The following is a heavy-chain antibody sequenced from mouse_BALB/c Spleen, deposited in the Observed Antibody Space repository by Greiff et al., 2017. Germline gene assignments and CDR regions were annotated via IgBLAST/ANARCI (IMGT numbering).Heavy chain of an antibody. CDR3: ARWLLRDYYAMDY. CDR1: GFTFSSYG. J-gene: IGHJ4*01. D-gene: IGHD2-3*01. Sequence: EVQGVESGGDLVKPGGSLKLSCAASGFTFSSYGMSWVRQTPDKRLEWVATISSGGSYTYYPDSVKGRFTISRDNAKNTLYLQMSSLKSEDTAMYYCARWLLRDYYAMDYWGQGTSVTVSS. V-gene: IGHV5-6*01. CDR2: ISSGGSYT.